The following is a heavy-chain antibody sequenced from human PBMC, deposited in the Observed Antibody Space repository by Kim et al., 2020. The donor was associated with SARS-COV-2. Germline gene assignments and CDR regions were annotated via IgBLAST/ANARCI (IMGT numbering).Heavy chain of an antibody. CDR2: IYYSGST. CDR1: GGSISSYY. D-gene: IGHD3-16*02. V-gene: IGHV4-59*01. Sequence: SETLSLTCTVSGGSISSYYWSWIRQPPGKGLEWIGYIYYSGSTNYNPSLKSRVTISVDTSKNQFSLKLSSVTAAGTAVYYCARHPRRSMITFGGVIVIPGPVDYWGQGTLVTVSS. J-gene: IGHJ4*02. CDR3: ARHPRRSMITFGGVIVIPGPVDY.